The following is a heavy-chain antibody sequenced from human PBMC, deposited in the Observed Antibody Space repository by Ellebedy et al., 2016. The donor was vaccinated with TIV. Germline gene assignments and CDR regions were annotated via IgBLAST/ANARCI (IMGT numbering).Heavy chain of an antibody. CDR3: TRGLDV. V-gene: IGHV3-74*01. J-gene: IGHJ6*02. CDR1: GFPFGASW. Sequence: PGGSLSLSCTASGFPFGASWLPWVRKTPGKGLVWVSRINGDGGATNYADSLRGRFSMSRDNDKNRLYLRMNSLRVEDSAIYYCTRGLDVWGQGTTVIVSS. CDR2: INGDGGAT.